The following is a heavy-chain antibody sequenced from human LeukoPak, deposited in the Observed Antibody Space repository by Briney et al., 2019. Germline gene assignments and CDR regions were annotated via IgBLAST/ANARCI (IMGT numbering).Heavy chain of an antibody. CDR3: ARDRRYSSSWYPSKQWLVRVGPFDY. CDR1: GGSFSGYY. D-gene: IGHD6-13*01. Sequence: SSETLSLTCAVYGGSFSGYYWSWIRQPPGKGLEWIGEINHSGSTNYNPSLKSRVTISVDTSKNQFSLKLSSVTAADTAVYYCARDRRYSSSWYPSKQWLVRVGPFDYWGQGTLVTVSS. J-gene: IGHJ4*02. CDR2: INHSGST. V-gene: IGHV4-34*01.